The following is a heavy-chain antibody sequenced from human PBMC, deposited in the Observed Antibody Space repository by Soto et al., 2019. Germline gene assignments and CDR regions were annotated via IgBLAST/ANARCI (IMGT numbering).Heavy chain of an antibody. CDR1: GFTFSSYW. V-gene: IGHV3-7*01. CDR2: IKQDGSEK. D-gene: IGHD5-18*01. CDR3: ARDHDPVTGRFPSWN. Sequence: GGSLRLSCAASGFTFSSYWMTWVRQAPGKGLEWVANIKQDGSEKYYVDSVKGRFTISRDNAKNSLYLQMNSLRAEDTAVYYWARDHDPVTGRFPSWNWGQGTRVPVPS. J-gene: IGHJ4*02.